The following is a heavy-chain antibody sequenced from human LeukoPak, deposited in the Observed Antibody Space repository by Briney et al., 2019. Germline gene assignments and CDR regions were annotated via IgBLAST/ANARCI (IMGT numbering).Heavy chain of an antibody. CDR2: ISSSSSYI. V-gene: IGHV3-21*01. Sequence: GGSLRLSCAAPGFTFSSYSMNWVRQAPGKGLEWVSSISSSSSYIYYADSVKGRFTISRDNAKNSLYLQMNSLRAEDTAVYYCARVPFQLIIAARTYMDVWGKGTTVTVSS. D-gene: IGHD6-13*01. J-gene: IGHJ6*03. CDR3: ARVPFQLIIAARTYMDV. CDR1: GFTFSSYS.